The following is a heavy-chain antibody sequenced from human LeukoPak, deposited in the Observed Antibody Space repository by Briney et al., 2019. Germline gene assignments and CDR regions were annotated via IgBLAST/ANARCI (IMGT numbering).Heavy chain of an antibody. V-gene: IGHV3-15*01. J-gene: IGHJ6*03. Sequence: GASLRFSCAASGFTTSNARMSWVRLPPGEGLEWVGRIQSKTDAGTTDYAAPLEGRFTISRDHSKNTLYLQMNSLKTEDPAVYYCTTDPNDYYYYMDVWGKGTTVTVSS. CDR2: IQSKTDAGTT. CDR3: TTDPNDYYYYMDV. CDR1: GFTTSNAR.